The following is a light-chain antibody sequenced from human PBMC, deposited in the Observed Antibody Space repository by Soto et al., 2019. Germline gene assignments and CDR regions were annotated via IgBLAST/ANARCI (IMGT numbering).Light chain of an antibody. CDR3: QQYSREAPIT. CDR2: KAS. Sequence: DIQMTQSPSTLSASVGDRVTITCRASQSISRWLAWYQQKPGRAPKALIDKASSLESGVPSRFSGSGSGTELCLTISSLQPEDFATYYFQQYSREAPITFGGGTKVEIK. CDR1: QSISRW. V-gene: IGKV1-5*03. J-gene: IGKJ4*01.